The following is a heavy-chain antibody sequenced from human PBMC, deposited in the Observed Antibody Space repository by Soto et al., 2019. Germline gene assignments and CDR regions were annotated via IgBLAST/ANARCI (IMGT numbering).Heavy chain of an antibody. D-gene: IGHD3-16*01. CDR1: GFTFSNYG. Sequence: SLRLSCAASGFTFSNYGMHWVRQAPGKGLEWVSFTSYDGRDKYYPDSVKGRFTISRDNSRNTLYLQMNSLRGEDTALYYCATEGGSGSGDAFDIWGQGTMVTVS. CDR3: ATEGGSGSGDAFDI. J-gene: IGHJ3*02. V-gene: IGHV3-30*04. CDR2: TSYDGRDK.